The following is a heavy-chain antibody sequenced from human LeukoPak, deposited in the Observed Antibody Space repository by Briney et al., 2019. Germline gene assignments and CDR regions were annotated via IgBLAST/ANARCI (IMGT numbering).Heavy chain of an antibody. J-gene: IGHJ4*02. CDR3: ARDQTDYYDSTGYDC. V-gene: IGHV3-48*01. D-gene: IGHD3-22*01. CDR2: ISTSSDTI. CDR1: GFTFSSYS. Sequence: PGGSLRLSCVGSGFTFSSYSLNWVRQAPGKGPEWISYISTSSDTIYCADSVKGRFTISRDNAKNSLYLQMNSLRAEDTAVYYCARDQTDYYDSTGYDCWGQGTLVTVSS.